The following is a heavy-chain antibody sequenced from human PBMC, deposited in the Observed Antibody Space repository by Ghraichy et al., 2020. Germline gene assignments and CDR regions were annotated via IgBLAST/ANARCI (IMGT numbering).Heavy chain of an antibody. V-gene: IGHV3-7*01. Sequence: LSLTCAASGFIFSGYWMSWVRQAPGKGLEWVANIKKDGSETYYVDSVKGRFTISRDNAKNSPYLQMNSLRAEDTAVYYCARDLGGGWYFDYWGQGALVTVSS. CDR1: GFIFSGYW. J-gene: IGHJ4*02. D-gene: IGHD6-19*01. CDR3: ARDLGGGWYFDY. CDR2: IKKDGSET.